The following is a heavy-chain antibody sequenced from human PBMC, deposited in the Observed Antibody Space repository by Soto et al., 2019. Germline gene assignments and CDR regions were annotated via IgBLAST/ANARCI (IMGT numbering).Heavy chain of an antibody. Sequence: QPWGSLRLSCAASGFTFSSYAMSWVRHSPGNGLEWVSAISGSGGSTYYADSVKCRFTISRANSKNTLYLQMNGLRAEDTAVYYFATDAAILCCYDMEVWRQGSTVTVSS. D-gene: IGHD6-13*01. CDR3: ATDAAILCCYDMEV. V-gene: IGHV3-23*01. CDR1: GFTFSSYA. CDR2: ISGSGGST. J-gene: IGHJ6*01.